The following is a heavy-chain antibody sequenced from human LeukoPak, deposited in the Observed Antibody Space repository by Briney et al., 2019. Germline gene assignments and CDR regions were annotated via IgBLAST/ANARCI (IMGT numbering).Heavy chain of an antibody. CDR2: IYHSGST. V-gene: IGHV4-38-2*02. J-gene: IGHJ3*02. CDR3: AREASIVGAKDPDAFDI. D-gene: IGHD1-26*01. CDR1: GYSISSGYY. Sequence: TSETLSLTCTVSGYSISSGYYWGWIRQPPGKGLEWIGSIYHSGSTYYNPSLKSRVTISVDTSKNQFSLKLSSVTAADTAVYYCAREASIVGAKDPDAFDIWGQGAMVTVSS.